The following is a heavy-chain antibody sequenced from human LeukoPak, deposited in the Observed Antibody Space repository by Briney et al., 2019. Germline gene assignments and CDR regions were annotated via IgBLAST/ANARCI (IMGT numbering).Heavy chain of an antibody. CDR2: IYHSGST. Sequence: PSETLSLTCAVSGGSISSGGYSWSWIRQPPGKGLEWMGYIYHSGSTYYNPSLKSRVTISVDRSKNQFSLKLSSVTAADTAVYYCARGIVREKGAQYYDSSGYYYEGAFDIWGQGTMVTVSS. D-gene: IGHD3-22*01. CDR3: ARGIVREKGAQYYDSSGYYYEGAFDI. CDR1: GGSISSGGYS. V-gene: IGHV4-30-2*01. J-gene: IGHJ3*02.